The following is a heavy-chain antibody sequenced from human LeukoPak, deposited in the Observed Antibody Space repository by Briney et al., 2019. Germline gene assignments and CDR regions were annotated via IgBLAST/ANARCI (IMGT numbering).Heavy chain of an antibody. V-gene: IGHV1-69*06. Sequence: SVKVSCKASGGTFSSYGISWVRQAPGQGLEWMGGIIPIFGTANYAQKFQGRVTITADKSTSTAYMELSSLRSEDTAVYYCARGRPTTTIAAAGVNWFDPWSQGTLVTVSS. CDR3: ARGRPTTTIAAAGVNWFDP. CDR2: IIPIFGTA. CDR1: GGTFSSYG. J-gene: IGHJ5*02. D-gene: IGHD6-13*01.